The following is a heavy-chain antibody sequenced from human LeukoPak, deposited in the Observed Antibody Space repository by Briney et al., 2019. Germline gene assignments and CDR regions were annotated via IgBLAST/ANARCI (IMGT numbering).Heavy chain of an antibody. CDR2: IYYSGST. V-gene: IGHV4-31*03. Sequence: PSETLSLTCTVSGGSISSGGYYWSWIRQHPGKGLEWIGYIYYSGSTYYNPSLKSRVTISVGTSKNQFSLKLSSVTAADTAVYYCARAPQEEMATMAVDGYYFDYWGQGTLVTVSS. CDR3: ARAPQEEMATMAVDGYYFDY. J-gene: IGHJ4*02. CDR1: GGSISSGGYY. D-gene: IGHD5-24*01.